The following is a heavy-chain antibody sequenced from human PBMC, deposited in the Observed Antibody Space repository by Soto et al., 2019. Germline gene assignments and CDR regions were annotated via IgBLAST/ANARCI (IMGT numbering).Heavy chain of an antibody. CDR3: ARDGGYCGGYCYGWFDP. CDR2: IYYSGST. Sequence: SETLSLTCTVSGGSISSYYWSWIRQPPGKGLEWIGYIYYSGSTNYNPSLKSRVTISVDTSKNQFSLKLSSVTAADTAVYYCARDGGYCGGYCYGWFDPWGQGTLVTVSS. CDR1: GGSISSYY. D-gene: IGHD2-21*02. V-gene: IGHV4-59*01. J-gene: IGHJ5*02.